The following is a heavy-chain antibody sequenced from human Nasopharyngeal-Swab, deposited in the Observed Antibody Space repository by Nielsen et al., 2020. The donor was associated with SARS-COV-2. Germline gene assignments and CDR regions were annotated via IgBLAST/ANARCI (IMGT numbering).Heavy chain of an antibody. D-gene: IGHD4-17*01. CDR3: ARAGGGYGDEIYYYYGMDV. CDR1: GYIFTSYD. J-gene: IGHJ6*02. V-gene: IGHV1-8*01. Sequence: ASVQVPCKASGYIFTSYDINWVRQDTRQGLEWMGWMNPNSGNTGYAQKFQGRVTMTRNTSISTAYMELSSLRSEDTAVYYCARAGGGYGDEIYYYYGMDVWGQGTTVTVSS. CDR2: MNPNSGNT.